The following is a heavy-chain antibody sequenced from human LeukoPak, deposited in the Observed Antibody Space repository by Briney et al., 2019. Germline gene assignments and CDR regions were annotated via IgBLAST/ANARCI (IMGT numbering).Heavy chain of an antibody. CDR1: GGTFSSYA. J-gene: IGHJ6*02. D-gene: IGHD5-24*01. Sequence: SVKVSCKASGGTFSSYAISWVRQAPGQGLEWMGRIIPIFGVANYAQKFQGRVTITADKSTSTAYMELSSLRSEDTAVYYCARGKSRDGYNSRYYYGMDVSGQGTTVTVSS. CDR3: ARGKSRDGYNSRYYYGMDV. CDR2: IIPIFGVA. V-gene: IGHV1-69*04.